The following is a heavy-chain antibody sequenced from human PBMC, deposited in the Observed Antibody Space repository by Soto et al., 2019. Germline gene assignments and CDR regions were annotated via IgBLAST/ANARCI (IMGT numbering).Heavy chain of an antibody. CDR3: VNDQGYSRLYYYYGMDV. Sequence: EVQLVESGGGLVQPGGSLRLSCSASGFTFSSYAMHWVRQAPGKGLEYVSAISSNGGSTYYADSVKGRFTISRDNSKNTLYLQMSSLRAEDTAVYYCVNDQGYSRLYYYYGMDVWGQGTTVTVSS. CDR1: GFTFSSYA. J-gene: IGHJ6*02. D-gene: IGHD5-18*01. V-gene: IGHV3-64D*06. CDR2: ISSNGGST.